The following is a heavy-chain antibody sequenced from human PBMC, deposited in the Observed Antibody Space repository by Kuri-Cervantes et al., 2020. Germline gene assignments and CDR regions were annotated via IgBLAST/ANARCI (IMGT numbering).Heavy chain of an antibody. J-gene: IGHJ6*02. CDR1: GGSFSGYY. Sequence: GSLRLSCAVYGGSFSGYYWSWIRQPPGKGLEWIGEINHSGSTNYNPSLKSRVTISVDTSKNQFSLKLSSVTAADTAVYYCARFGYPYGLDVWGQGTTVTVSS. CDR2: INHSGST. V-gene: IGHV4-34*01. CDR3: ARFGYPYGLDV. D-gene: IGHD5-12*01.